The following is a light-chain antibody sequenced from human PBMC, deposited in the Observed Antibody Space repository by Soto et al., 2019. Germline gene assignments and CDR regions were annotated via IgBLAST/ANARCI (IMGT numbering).Light chain of an antibody. CDR1: QSLLHTNGYNY. Sequence: DIVMTQSPLSLPVTPGEPASISCMSSQSLLHTNGYNYLGWYLQKPGQSPQLLIYLGSNRASGVPDRFSGSGSGTDFTLKISRVEAEDVGVYYCMQDLQTPCTFGQGTKLEIK. J-gene: IGKJ2*02. CDR3: MQDLQTPCT. CDR2: LGS. V-gene: IGKV2-28*01.